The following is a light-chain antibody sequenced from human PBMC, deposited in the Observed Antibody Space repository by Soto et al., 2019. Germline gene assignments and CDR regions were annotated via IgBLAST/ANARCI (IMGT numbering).Light chain of an antibody. CDR2: EVG. Sequence: QSALTQPPSASGSPGQSVTISCSGTSSDVGSYDSVSWYQQHPDKAPKLMIYEVGERPSGVPDRFSGSKSGNTASLTVSGLQAEDEADYYCSSYAGSNNLVFGGGTQLTVL. V-gene: IGLV2-8*01. CDR3: SSYAGSNNLV. CDR1: SSDVGSYDS. J-gene: IGLJ2*01.